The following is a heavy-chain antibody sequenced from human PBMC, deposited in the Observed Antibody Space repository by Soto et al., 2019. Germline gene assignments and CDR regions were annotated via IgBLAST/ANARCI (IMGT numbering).Heavy chain of an antibody. Sequence: PGGSLRLSCAASGFTFSSYAMSWVRQAPGKGLEWVSAISGSGGSTYYADSVKGRFTISRDNSKNTLYLQVNSLRAEDTAVYYCAKAPHPSIAAAGTRFDPWGQGTLVTVSS. CDR3: AKAPHPSIAAAGTRFDP. D-gene: IGHD6-13*01. J-gene: IGHJ5*02. CDR2: ISGSGGST. CDR1: GFTFSSYA. V-gene: IGHV3-23*01.